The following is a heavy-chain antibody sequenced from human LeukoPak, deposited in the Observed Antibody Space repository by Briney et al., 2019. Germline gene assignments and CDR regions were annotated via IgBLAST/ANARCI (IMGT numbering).Heavy chain of an antibody. CDR1: GGSISSSSYY. CDR3: ARQGSMAARSIDY. J-gene: IGHJ4*02. CDR2: IYYSGST. V-gene: IGHV4-39*01. Sequence: SETLSLTCSVSGGSISSSSYYWGWIRQPPGKGLEWIGSIYYSGSTYYHPSLKSRVTISVDTSKNQFSLKLSSVTAADTAVYYCARQGSMAARSIDYWGQGTLVTVSS. D-gene: IGHD6-6*01.